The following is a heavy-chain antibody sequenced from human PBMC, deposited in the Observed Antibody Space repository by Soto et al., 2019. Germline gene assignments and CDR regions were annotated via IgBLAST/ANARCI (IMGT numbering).Heavy chain of an antibody. CDR2: ISYDGSNK. CDR3: AETFGGVIAGPVPEK. J-gene: IGHJ4*02. CDR1: GFTFSSYG. Sequence: QVQLVESGGGVVKPGRSLRLSCAASGFTFSSYGMHWVRQAPGKGLEWVAVISYDGSNKYYADSVKGRFTISRDNSKNTLYLQMNSLRAEDTAVYYFAETFGGVIAGPVPEKWVQGTRVTVS. V-gene: IGHV3-30*03. D-gene: IGHD3-16*02.